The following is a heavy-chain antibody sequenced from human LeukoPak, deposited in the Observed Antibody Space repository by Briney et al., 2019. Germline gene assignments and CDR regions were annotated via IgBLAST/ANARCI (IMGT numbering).Heavy chain of an antibody. V-gene: IGHV4-59*12. Sequence: SETLSLTCTVSGDSIDSYYWSWIRQPPGKGLEWIGYIYYRGTTSYNPFLKSRVTISVDTSKNQFSLKLNSVTAADAAVYYCARLPRYGGYDHFDYWGQGILVIVSS. CDR3: ARLPRYGGYDHFDY. CDR1: GDSIDSYY. D-gene: IGHD5-12*01. CDR2: IYYRGTT. J-gene: IGHJ4*02.